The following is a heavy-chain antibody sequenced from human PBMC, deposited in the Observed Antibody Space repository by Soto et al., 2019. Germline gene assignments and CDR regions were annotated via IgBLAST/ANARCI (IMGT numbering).Heavy chain of an antibody. Sequence: EVQLLESGGCLVQPGGSLNLYCAASGFTFSNYAMGWVRLAPGQGLEWVSAISGNGGLSNYADSVRCRFTIPRDNSRNTMQLQMSSLRAEDTAVYYCARESGFYARGAFDILGQGTMVTVSS. D-gene: IGHD3-22*01. CDR3: ARESGFYARGAFDI. V-gene: IGHV3-23*01. CDR2: ISGNGGLS. CDR1: GFTFSNYA. J-gene: IGHJ3*02.